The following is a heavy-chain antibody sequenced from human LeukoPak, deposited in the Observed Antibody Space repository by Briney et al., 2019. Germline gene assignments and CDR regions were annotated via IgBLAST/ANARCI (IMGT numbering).Heavy chain of an antibody. Sequence: GGSLRLSCAASGFTFDDYAMHWVRQAPGEGLEWVSGISWNSGSIGYADSVKGRFTISRDNAKNSLYLQMNSLRAEDTALYYCAKGYGDYYNWFDPWGQGTLVTVSS. V-gene: IGHV3-9*01. CDR1: GFTFDDYA. CDR2: ISWNSGSI. CDR3: AKGYGDYYNWFDP. J-gene: IGHJ5*02. D-gene: IGHD4-17*01.